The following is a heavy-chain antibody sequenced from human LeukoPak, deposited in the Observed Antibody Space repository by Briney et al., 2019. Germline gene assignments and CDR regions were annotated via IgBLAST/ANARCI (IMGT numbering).Heavy chain of an antibody. CDR1: GFTFSKYW. CDR2: INTDGTVT. J-gene: IGHJ5*02. Sequence: QPGGSLRLSCAASGFTFSKYWMLWVRQAPGKGLESVSRINTDGTVTTSADSAKGRFTVSRDNADNTMCLQMNSVRDEDTAVYYCATKQWLAPPPDAWGQGTPVTVSS. CDR3: ATKQWLAPPPDA. V-gene: IGHV3-74*01. D-gene: IGHD6-19*01.